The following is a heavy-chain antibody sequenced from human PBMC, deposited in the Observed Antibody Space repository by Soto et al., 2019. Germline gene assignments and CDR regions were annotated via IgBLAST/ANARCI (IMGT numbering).Heavy chain of an antibody. V-gene: IGHV4-59*01. Sequence: SETLSLTCTVSGGSISSYCWSWIRQPPGKGLEWIGYIYYSGSTNYNPSLKSRVTISVDTSKNQFSLKLSSVTAADTAVYYCARVAVAGSDAFDIWGQGTMVTVSS. CDR1: GGSISSYC. D-gene: IGHD6-19*01. J-gene: IGHJ3*02. CDR2: IYYSGST. CDR3: ARVAVAGSDAFDI.